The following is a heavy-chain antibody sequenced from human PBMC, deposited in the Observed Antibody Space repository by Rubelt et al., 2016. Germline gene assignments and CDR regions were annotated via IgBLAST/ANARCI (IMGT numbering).Heavy chain of an antibody. J-gene: IGHJ6*02. Sequence: QLQLQESGPGLVKPSETLSLTCTVSGGSISSYYWSWIRQPPGKGLEWIGYIYYSGSTNYNPSLKSRVTISVDTSKNQFSLKLSYVTAADTAVYYCARDSSGSPFGYGMDVWGQGTTVTVSS. V-gene: IGHV4-59*01. D-gene: IGHD1-26*01. CDR3: ARDSSGSPFGYGMDV. CDR2: IYYSGST. CDR1: GGSISSYY.